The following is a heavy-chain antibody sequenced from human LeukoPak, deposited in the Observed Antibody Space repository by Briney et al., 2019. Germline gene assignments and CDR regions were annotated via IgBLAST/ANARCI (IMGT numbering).Heavy chain of an antibody. Sequence: SETLSLTCAVYAGSFSGYYWSWIRQPPGKGLEWIGEMNHSGSTNYNPSLKSRVAISADTSKNQFSLKLSSVTAADTAVYYCARVSKYFGLGSHWYFDLRGRGTLVTVSS. CDR2: MNHSGST. V-gene: IGHV4-34*01. CDR1: AGSFSGYY. D-gene: IGHD3-10*01. CDR3: ARVSKYFGLGSHWYFDL. J-gene: IGHJ2*01.